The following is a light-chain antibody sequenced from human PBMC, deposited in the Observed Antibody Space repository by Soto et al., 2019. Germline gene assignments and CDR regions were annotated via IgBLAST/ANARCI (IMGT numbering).Light chain of an antibody. CDR2: KAS. Sequence: DIQMTQSPSTLSGSVGDRVTITCRASQTISSWLAWYQQKPGKAPKLLIYKASTLKSGVPSRFSGSGSGTEFTLTISSLQPDDIATYYCQQCHRYLTFGQGTKVDI. CDR1: QTISSW. CDR3: QQCHRYLT. V-gene: IGKV1-5*03. J-gene: IGKJ1*01.